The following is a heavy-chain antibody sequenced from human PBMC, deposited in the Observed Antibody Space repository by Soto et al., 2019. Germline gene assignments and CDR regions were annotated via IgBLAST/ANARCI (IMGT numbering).Heavy chain of an antibody. CDR3: ARVINMVRGVQYTNWFDP. Sequence: SETLSLTCAVSGGSISSYYWSWIRQPPGKGLECIGYIYYSGSTNYNPSLKSRVTISVDTSKNQFSLKLSSVTAADTAVYYCARVINMVRGVQYTNWFDPWGQGTLVAVSS. CDR2: IYYSGST. CDR1: GGSISSYY. D-gene: IGHD3-10*01. V-gene: IGHV4-59*01. J-gene: IGHJ5*02.